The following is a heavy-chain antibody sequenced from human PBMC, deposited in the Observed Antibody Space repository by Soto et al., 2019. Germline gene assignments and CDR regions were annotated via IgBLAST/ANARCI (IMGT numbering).Heavy chain of an antibody. V-gene: IGHV4-4*02. D-gene: IGHD6-6*01. CDR2: IYHSGST. Sequence: PSETLSLTCAVSGGSISSSNWWSWVRQPPGKGLEWIGEIYHSGSTNYNPSLKSRVTISVDKSKNQFSLKLSSVTAADTAVYYCAREGSGPLAYSSSSEWFDPWGQGTLVTVSS. CDR3: AREGSGPLAYSSSSEWFDP. CDR1: GGSISSSNW. J-gene: IGHJ5*02.